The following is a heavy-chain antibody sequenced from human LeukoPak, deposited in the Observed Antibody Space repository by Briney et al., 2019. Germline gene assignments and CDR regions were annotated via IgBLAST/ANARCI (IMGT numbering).Heavy chain of an antibody. J-gene: IGHJ5*02. D-gene: IGHD6-19*01. CDR1: GGSFSGYY. V-gene: IGHV4-34*01. CDR2: INHSGST. CDR3: ARGRRGQWRGIWFDP. Sequence: PDTLSLTCAVYGGSFSGYYWSWIRQPPGKGLEWIGEINHSGSTNYNPSLKSRVTISVDTSKNQFSLKLSSVTAADTAVYYCARGRRGQWRGIWFDPWGQGTLVTVSS.